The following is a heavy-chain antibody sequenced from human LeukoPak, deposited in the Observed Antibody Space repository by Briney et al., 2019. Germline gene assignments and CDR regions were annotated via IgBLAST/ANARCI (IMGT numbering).Heavy chain of an antibody. CDR1: GYTFTSYA. J-gene: IGHJ4*02. D-gene: IGHD3-10*01. CDR2: INAGNGNT. CDR3: ARSAQVRGNPTLGY. V-gene: IGHV1-3*01. Sequence: WASVKVSCKASGYTFTSYAMHWVRQAPGHRIEWMGWINAGNGNTKYSQKFQGRVTITRDTSASTAYMELSSLRSEDTAVYYCARSAQVRGNPTLGYWGQGTLVTVSS.